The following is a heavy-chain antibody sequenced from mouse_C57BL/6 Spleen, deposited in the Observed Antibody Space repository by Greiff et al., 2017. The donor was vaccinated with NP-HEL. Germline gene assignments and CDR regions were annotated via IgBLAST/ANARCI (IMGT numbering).Heavy chain of an antibody. Sequence: QVQLQQPGAELVKPGASVKLSCKASGYTFTSYWMHWVKQRPGQGLEWIGMIHPNSGSTNYNEKFKSKATLTVDKSSSTAYMQLSSLTSEDSAVYCCARRSGSGGFAYWGQGTLVTVSA. CDR3: ARRSGSGGFAY. CDR2: IHPNSGST. CDR1: GYTFTSYW. D-gene: IGHD1-3*01. V-gene: IGHV1-64*01. J-gene: IGHJ3*01.